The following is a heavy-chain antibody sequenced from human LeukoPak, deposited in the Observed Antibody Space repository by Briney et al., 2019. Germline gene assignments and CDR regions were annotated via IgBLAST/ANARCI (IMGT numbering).Heavy chain of an antibody. Sequence: PSETLSLTCAVSGYSISSGYYWGWIRQPPGKGLEWIGSIYHSGSTYYNPSLKSRVTISVDTSKNQFSLKLSSVTAADTAVYYCARQTIDCSSTSCYPNLFDPWGQGTLVTVSS. J-gene: IGHJ5*02. V-gene: IGHV4-38-2*01. CDR2: IYHSGST. CDR3: ARQTIDCSSTSCYPNLFDP. CDR1: GYSISSGYY. D-gene: IGHD2-2*01.